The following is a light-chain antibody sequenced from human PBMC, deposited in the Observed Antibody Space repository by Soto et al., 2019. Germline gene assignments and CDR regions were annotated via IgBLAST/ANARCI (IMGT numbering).Light chain of an antibody. V-gene: IGKV3-11*01. CDR3: QQLSNWIT. J-gene: IGKJ5*01. CDR2: DAS. Sequence: EIVLTQSPATLSLSPGERATLYCRASQSVSSYLAWYQQKPGQAPRLLIYDASNRATGIPARFSGSGSGTDFTLTISSLEPEDFAVYYCQQLSNWITFGQGTRLEIK. CDR1: QSVSSY.